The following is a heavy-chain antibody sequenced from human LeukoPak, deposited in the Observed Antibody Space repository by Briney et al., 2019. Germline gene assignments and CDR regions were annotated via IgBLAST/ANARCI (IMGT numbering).Heavy chain of an antibody. V-gene: IGHV4-61*02. Sequence: SETLSLTCTVSGGSVSSGSYYWSWIRQPAGKGLEWIGRIYTSGSTNYNPSLKSRVTISVDTSKNQFSLKLSSVTAADTAVYYCAREGRGGRYYYYYMDVWGKGTTVTVSS. CDR2: IYTSGST. CDR1: GGSVSSGSYY. D-gene: IGHD5-12*01. J-gene: IGHJ6*03. CDR3: AREGRGGRYYYYYMDV.